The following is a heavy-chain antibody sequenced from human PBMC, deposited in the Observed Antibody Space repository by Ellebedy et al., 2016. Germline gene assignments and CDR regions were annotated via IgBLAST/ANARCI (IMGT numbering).Heavy chain of an antibody. CDR2: IDPSGGST. D-gene: IGHD3-10*01. Sequence: ASVKVSCKASGSSFSSAYVLWVRQAPGQGLEWMGIIDPSGGSTTYAQRFQGRVTMTVTSDTFTTTVYMEQSSLRSEDSALYYCARVIFTYGSVGLDVWGQGTPVTVS. CDR1: GSSFSSAY. J-gene: IGHJ6*02. V-gene: IGHV1-46*01. CDR3: ARVIFTYGSVGLDV.